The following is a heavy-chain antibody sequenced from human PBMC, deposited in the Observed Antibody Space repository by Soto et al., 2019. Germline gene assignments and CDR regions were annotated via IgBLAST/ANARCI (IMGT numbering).Heavy chain of an antibody. V-gene: IGHV4-30-4*01. J-gene: IGHJ4*02. CDR1: GGSISSGDYY. CDR3: ARGPLPPPVFWY. CDR2: IYYSGST. D-gene: IGHD3-3*01. Sequence: QVQLQESGPGLVKPSQTLSLTCTVSGGSISSGDYYWSWIRQPPGKALEWIGYIYYSGSTYYNPSLKRRVSVSVDTSNNQFSLKLSSVTAAYTAVYYGARGPLPPPVFWYWGQGTQVTVSS.